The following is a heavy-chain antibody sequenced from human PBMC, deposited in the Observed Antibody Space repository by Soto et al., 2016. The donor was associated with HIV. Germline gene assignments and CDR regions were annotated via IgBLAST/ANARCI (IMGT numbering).Heavy chain of an antibody. CDR3: ARVDRYSVYDGYSYGPLDY. CDR2: IIPILVIT. V-gene: IGHV1-69*10. Sequence: QVQLVQSGAEVKVSCKASGGTFTTSAISWVRQAPGQGLDWMGGIIPILVITKYVQKFQGRVTITADKSTSTVYMELSSLRSEDTAVYYCARVDRYSVYDGYSYGPLDYWGQGALVTVSS. J-gene: IGHJ4*02. D-gene: IGHD5-18*01. CDR1: GGTFTTSA.